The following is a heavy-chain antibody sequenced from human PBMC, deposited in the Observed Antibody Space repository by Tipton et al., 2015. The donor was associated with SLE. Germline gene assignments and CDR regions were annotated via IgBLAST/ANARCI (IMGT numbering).Heavy chain of an antibody. CDR2: TYYRSKWYS. D-gene: IGHD2-2*01. CDR3: VRVWGTGSRGVDY. Sequence: GLVKPSQTLSLTCAISGDSVSTNSAAWTWIRQSPSRGLEWLGRTYYRSKWYSDYAVSVKSRITINPDTSKNQFSLQLNSVTPEDTAVYYCVRVWGTGSRGVDYWGQGTLVTVSS. J-gene: IGHJ4*02. CDR1: GDSVSTNSAA. V-gene: IGHV6-1*01.